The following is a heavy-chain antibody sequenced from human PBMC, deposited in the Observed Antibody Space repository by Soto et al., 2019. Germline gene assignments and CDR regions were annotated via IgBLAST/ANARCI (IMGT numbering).Heavy chain of an antibody. Sequence: GASVKVSCKAIGYSFTSHYMHWVRQAPGQGLEWMGTICAYDVNTNYAQKLKGRVTMTTDTSTSTAYMELRSLRSDDTAVYYCARDHHGDYSSDYWGQGTLVTVSS. CDR2: ICAYDVNT. CDR1: GYSFTSHY. D-gene: IGHD2-21*02. CDR3: ARDHHGDYSSDY. V-gene: IGHV1-18*04. J-gene: IGHJ4*02.